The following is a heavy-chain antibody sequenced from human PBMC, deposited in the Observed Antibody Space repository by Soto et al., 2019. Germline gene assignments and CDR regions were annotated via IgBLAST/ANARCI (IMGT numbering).Heavy chain of an antibody. CDR1: GYTLTELS. CDR3: AWTEGVGVTYTHAYYSGMDV. CDR2: FDPEDGET. D-gene: IGHD1-26*01. J-gene: IGHJ6*02. Sequence: ASGKVSCKVSGYTLTELSMHWVRQAPGKGLEWMGGFDPEDGETIYAQKCQGRVTITADESTSTAYMELSSLRSEDTAVYYCAWTEGVGVTYTHAYYSGMDVWGQGTTVTVSS. V-gene: IGHV1-24*01.